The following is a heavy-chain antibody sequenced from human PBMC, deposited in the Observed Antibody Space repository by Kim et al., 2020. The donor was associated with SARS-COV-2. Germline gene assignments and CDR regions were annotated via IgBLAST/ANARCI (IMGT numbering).Heavy chain of an antibody. J-gene: IGHJ6*02. CDR3: ARHHYCSSTSCYYYYGMDV. V-gene: IGHV5-51*01. D-gene: IGHD2-2*01. CDR2: IYPGDSDT. CDR1: GYSFTSYW. Sequence: GESLKISCKGSGYSFTSYWIGWVRQMPGKGLEWMGIIYPGDSDTRYSPSFQGQVTISADKSISTAYLQWSSLKASDTAMYYCARHHYCSSTSCYYYYGMDVWGQGTTVTVSS.